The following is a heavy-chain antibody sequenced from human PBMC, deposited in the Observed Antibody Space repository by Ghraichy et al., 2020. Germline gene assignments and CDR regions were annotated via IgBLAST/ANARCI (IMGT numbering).Heavy chain of an antibody. Sequence: ESLNISCAASGFTFGTYAMSWVRQAPGKGLEWVSGISGSGDSTFYADSVKGRFTFSRDNSKNTLYLQMNSLRPEDTAVYYCAKNGAGGYSYGFVEYWGQGTQVTVSS. CDR1: GFTFGTYA. V-gene: IGHV3-23*01. J-gene: IGHJ4*02. CDR3: AKNGAGGYSYGFVEY. CDR2: ISGSGDST. D-gene: IGHD5-18*01.